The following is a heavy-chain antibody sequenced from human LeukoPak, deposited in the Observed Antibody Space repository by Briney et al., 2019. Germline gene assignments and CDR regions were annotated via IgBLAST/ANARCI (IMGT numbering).Heavy chain of an antibody. J-gene: IGHJ4*02. CDR2: IWFDGSNK. D-gene: IGHD3-22*01. V-gene: IGHV3-33*01. Sequence: GRSLRLSCAASGSTFSSYGMHWVRQAPGKGLEWVAVIWFDGSNKYYADSVKGRFTISRDNSKNTLYLQMNSLRAEDTALYYCARDGDYYDSSGYYNDWGQGTLVTVSS. CDR1: GSTFSSYG. CDR3: ARDGDYYDSSGYYND.